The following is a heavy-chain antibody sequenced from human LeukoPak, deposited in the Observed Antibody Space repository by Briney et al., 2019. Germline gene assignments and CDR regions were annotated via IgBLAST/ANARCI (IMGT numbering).Heavy chain of an antibody. CDR1: GGSFSGYY. CDR3: AREVLGDTVVSPGDYYYGMDV. V-gene: IGHV4-34*01. J-gene: IGHJ6*04. CDR2: INHSGST. D-gene: IGHD2-2*01. Sequence: SETLSLTCAVYGGSFSGYYWSWIRQPPGKGLEWIGEINHSGSTNYNPSLKSRVTISVDTPKNQFSLKLSSVTAADTAVYYCAREVLGDTVVSPGDYYYGMDVWGKGTTVTVS.